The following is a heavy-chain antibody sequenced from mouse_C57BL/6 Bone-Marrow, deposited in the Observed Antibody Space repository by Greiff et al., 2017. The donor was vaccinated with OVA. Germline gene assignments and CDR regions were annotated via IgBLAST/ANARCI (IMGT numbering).Heavy chain of an antibody. V-gene: IGHV5-6*01. CDR2: ISSGGSYT. J-gene: IGHJ3*01. Sequence: EVKVVESGGDLVKPGGSLKLSCAASGFTFSSYGMSWVRQTPDKRLEWVATISSGGSYTYYPDSVKGRFTISRDNAKNTLYLQMSSLKSEDTAMYCCSRHCLWFAYWGQGTLVTVSA. CDR3: SRHCLWFAY. CDR1: GFTFSSYG.